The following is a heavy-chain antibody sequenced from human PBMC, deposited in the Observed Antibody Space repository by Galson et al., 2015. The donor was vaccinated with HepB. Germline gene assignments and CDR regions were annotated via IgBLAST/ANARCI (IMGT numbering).Heavy chain of an antibody. J-gene: IGHJ4*02. CDR1: GGTFSSYA. CDR2: IIPILGIA. V-gene: IGHV1-69*04. CDR3: AAKGTGTPFDY. D-gene: IGHD1-1*01. Sequence: SVKVSCKASGGTFSSYAISWVRQAPGQGLEWMGRIIPILGIANYAQKFQGRVTITADKSTSTAYMELSSLRSEDTAVYYCAAKGTGTPFDYWGQGTLVTVSS.